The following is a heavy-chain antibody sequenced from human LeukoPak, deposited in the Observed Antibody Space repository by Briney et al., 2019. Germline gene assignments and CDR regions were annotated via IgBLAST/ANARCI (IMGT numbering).Heavy chain of an antibody. V-gene: IGHV4-34*01. D-gene: IGHD3-10*01. J-gene: IGHJ4*02. CDR3: ARGPRITMVRGVIPEPFDY. Sequence: PSETPSLTCAVYGGSFSGYYWSWIRQPPGKGLEWIGEINHSGSTNYNPSLKSRVTISVDTSKNQFSLKLSSVTAAATAVYYCARGPRITMVRGVIPEPFDYWGQGTLVTVSS. CDR2: INHSGST. CDR1: GGSFSGYY.